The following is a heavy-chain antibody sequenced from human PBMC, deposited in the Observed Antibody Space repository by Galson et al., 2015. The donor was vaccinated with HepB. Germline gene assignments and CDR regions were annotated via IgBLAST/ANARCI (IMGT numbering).Heavy chain of an antibody. CDR3: AKDERITGRRDGDFDY. CDR1: GFTFSSYA. D-gene: IGHD1-20*01. CDR2: ISGSGGST. J-gene: IGHJ4*02. V-gene: IGHV3-23*01. Sequence: SLRLSCAASGFTFSSYAMSWVRQAPGKGLEWVSAISGSGGSTYYADSVKGRFTISRDNSKNTLYLQMNSLRAEDTAVYYCAKDERITGRRDGDFDYWGQGTLVTVSS.